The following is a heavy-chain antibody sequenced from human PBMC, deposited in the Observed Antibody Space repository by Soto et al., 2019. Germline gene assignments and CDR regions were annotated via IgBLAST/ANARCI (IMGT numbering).Heavy chain of an antibody. D-gene: IGHD3-22*01. V-gene: IGHV5-51*01. CDR3: ARLAPIYHDISGLDN. J-gene: IGHJ4*02. CDR2: ISPGDSAT. Sequence: GESLKISCKASGYSFMIYWIAWVRQVPGKGLEWMGSISPGDSATRYSPSFQGQVTLSVDTSISTAYLQLTSLRGSDSALYYCARLAPIYHDISGLDNWGQGTLVTVSS. CDR1: GYSFMIYW.